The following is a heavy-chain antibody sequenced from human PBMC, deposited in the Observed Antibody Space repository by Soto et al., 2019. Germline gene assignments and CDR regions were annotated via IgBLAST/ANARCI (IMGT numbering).Heavy chain of an antibody. CDR3: ARDGDVNTGFGKDY. CDR2: IWHDGGNK. D-gene: IGHD3-16*01. V-gene: IGHV3-33*01. J-gene: IGHJ4*02. Sequence: GGSLRLSCEASGFTFSSYGMHWVRQAPGKGLEWVAFIWHDGGNKFYAESVKGRFTISRDNSKNTLYLQMTSLSAEDTSMYYCARDGDVNTGFGKDYWGQGTLVTVSS. CDR1: GFTFSSYG.